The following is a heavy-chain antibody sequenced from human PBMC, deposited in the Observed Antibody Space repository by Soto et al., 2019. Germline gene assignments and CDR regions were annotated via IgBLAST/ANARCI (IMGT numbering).Heavy chain of an antibody. CDR2: IHNSGST. J-gene: IGHJ4*02. Sequence: QPQLQESGPGLVKPSETLSLTCTVSGGSVSSCCNYWGWVRQPPGKGLEWIGSIHNSGSTSYSPPLSSRVTISVDTAMSQVSLSLTPVTAAEPAVYYCARGLSSPSATGIWGQGILVTVSS. V-gene: IGHV4-39*01. CDR3: ARGLSSPSATGI. CDR1: GGSVSSCCNY. D-gene: IGHD6-6*01.